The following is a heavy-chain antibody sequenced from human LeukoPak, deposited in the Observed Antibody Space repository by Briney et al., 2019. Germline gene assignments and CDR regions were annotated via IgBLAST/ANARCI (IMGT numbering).Heavy chain of an antibody. CDR1: GGSIGTYY. Sequence: PSETLSLTCIVSGGSIGTYYWSWIRQSPGKGLEWIGFIYVTGSTRYNPYLQSRVTISVDTSRNQFFLKMSSVTAADTAVYYCARHIGGGIEDMDVWGTGTKVTVSS. D-gene: IGHD3-16*02. J-gene: IGHJ6*03. CDR2: IYVTGST. CDR3: ARHIGGGIEDMDV. V-gene: IGHV4-59*08.